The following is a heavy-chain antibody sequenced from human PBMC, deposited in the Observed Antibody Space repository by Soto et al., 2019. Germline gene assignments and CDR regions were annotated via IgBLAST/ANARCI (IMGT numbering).Heavy chain of an antibody. CDR1: GYTFTSYG. J-gene: IGHJ4*02. CDR3: ARAGYYDFWSGYYLGGPTSYDY. Sequence: GASVKVSCKASGYTFTSYGISWVRQAPGQGLEWMGWISAYNGNTNYAQKLQGRVTMTTDTSTSTAYMELRSLRSDDTAVYYCARAGYYDFWSGYYLGGPTSYDYWGQGTLVTVSS. CDR2: ISAYNGNT. V-gene: IGHV1-18*01. D-gene: IGHD3-3*01.